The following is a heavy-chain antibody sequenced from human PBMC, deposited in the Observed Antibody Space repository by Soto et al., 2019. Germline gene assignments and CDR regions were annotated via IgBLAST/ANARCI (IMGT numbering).Heavy chain of an antibody. V-gene: IGHV4-31*03. CDR3: ARYCSGGTCQYAFDI. CDR1: GGSISSGNYY. Sequence: SETLSLTCTVSGGSISSGNYYWSWIRQHPGKGLEWIVYMSYSGTTYYSPSLKTRVTISIDTSTNQFSLKLSSVTAADTAVYYCARYCSGGTCQYAFDIWGQGTMVTVSS. CDR2: MSYSGTT. J-gene: IGHJ3*02. D-gene: IGHD2-15*01.